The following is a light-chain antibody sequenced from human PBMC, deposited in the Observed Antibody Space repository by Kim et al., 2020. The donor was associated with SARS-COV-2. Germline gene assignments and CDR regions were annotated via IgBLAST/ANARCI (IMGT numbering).Light chain of an antibody. CDR3: GSYTSSSILCV. Sequence: HSITISCPGTNNYVGGYNFVSWYQHHPGNAPNVIIYVVSNRPSGVSSLFFGSKSGNTAALTISGLHAEDEAYYYCGSYTSSSILCVFGTGTKVTVL. CDR1: NNYVGGYNF. CDR2: VVS. V-gene: IGLV2-14*03. J-gene: IGLJ1*01.